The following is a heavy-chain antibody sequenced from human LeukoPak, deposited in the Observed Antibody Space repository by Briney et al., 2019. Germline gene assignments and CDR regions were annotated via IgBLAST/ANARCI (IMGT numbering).Heavy chain of an antibody. CDR2: IYYSGST. D-gene: IGHD3-22*01. V-gene: IGHV4-39*02. Sequence: SETLSLTCTVSGGSISSSSYYWGWIRQPPGKGLEWTGSIYYSGSTYYNPSLKSRVTISVDTSKNQFSLKLSSVTAADTAVYYCAREAPRDYYDSSGPDYWGQGTLVTVSS. CDR1: GGSISSSSYY. J-gene: IGHJ4*02. CDR3: AREAPRDYYDSSGPDY.